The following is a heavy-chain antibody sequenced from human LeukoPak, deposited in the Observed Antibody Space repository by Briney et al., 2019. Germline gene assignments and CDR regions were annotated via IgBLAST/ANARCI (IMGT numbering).Heavy chain of an antibody. V-gene: IGHV1-69*05. Sequence: SVKVSCKASGGTFSSYAISWVRQAPGQGLEWMGGIIPIFGTANYAQKFQGRVTITTDESTSTAYMELSRLRSDDTAVYYCARVRQGYCSSTSCSIFDYWGQGTLVTVSS. D-gene: IGHD2-2*01. CDR1: GGTFSSYA. CDR3: ARVRQGYCSSTSCSIFDY. CDR2: IIPIFGTA. J-gene: IGHJ4*02.